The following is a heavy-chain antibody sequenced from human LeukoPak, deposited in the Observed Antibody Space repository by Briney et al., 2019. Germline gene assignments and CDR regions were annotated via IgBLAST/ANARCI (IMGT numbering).Heavy chain of an antibody. Sequence: SQTLSLTCTVSGGSISSGSYYWSWIRQPAGKGLEWIGRIYTSGSTNYNPSLKSRVAISVDTSKNQFSLKLSSVTAADTAVYYCARAVVVAAYLTPPFDYWGQGTLVTVSS. J-gene: IGHJ4*02. V-gene: IGHV4-61*02. D-gene: IGHD2-15*01. CDR2: IYTSGST. CDR1: GGSISSGSYY. CDR3: ARAVVVAAYLTPPFDY.